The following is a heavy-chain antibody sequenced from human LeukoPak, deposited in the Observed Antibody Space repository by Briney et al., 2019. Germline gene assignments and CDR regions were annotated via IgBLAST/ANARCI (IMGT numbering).Heavy chain of an antibody. J-gene: IGHJ4*02. CDR1: GFTFSSYA. Sequence: GGSLRLSCAASGFTFSSYAMSWVRQAPGKGLVWVSRINRDGSTTSYADSVKGRFTISKDNAKNTLFLQMNSLRAEDTAVYYCASRDQTCSGGVCYPIDYWGQGALVTVSP. D-gene: IGHD2-15*01. CDR3: ASRDQTCSGGVCYPIDY. V-gene: IGHV3-74*01. CDR2: INRDGSTT.